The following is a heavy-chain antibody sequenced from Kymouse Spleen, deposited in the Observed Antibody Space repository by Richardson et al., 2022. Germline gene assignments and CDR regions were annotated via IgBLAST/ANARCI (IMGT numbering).Heavy chain of an antibody. D-gene: IGHD1-7*01. Sequence: QLQLQESGPGLVKPSETLSLTCTVSGGSISSSSYYWGWIRQPPGKGLEWIGSIYYSGSTYYNPSLKSRVTISVDTSKNQFSLKLSSVTAADTAVYYCAKGGGTSLYYYYYGMDVWGQGTTVTVSS. J-gene: IGHJ6*02. V-gene: IGHV4-39*01. CDR2: IYYSGST. CDR3: AKGGGTSLYYYYYGMDV. CDR1: GGSISSSSYY.